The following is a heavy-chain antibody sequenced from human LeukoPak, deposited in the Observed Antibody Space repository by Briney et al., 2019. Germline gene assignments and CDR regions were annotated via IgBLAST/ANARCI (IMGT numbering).Heavy chain of an antibody. CDR2: IYPGDPDT. D-gene: IGHD3-22*01. CDR1: GYSFTSYW. J-gene: IGHJ4*02. Sequence: GESLKISCKGSGYSFTSYWIGWVRQMPGKGLEWMGIIYPGDPDTRYSPSFQGQVTISADKSISTAYLQWSSLKASDTAMYYCARQVNYDSSGYYYFDYWGQGTLVTVSS. CDR3: ARQVNYDSSGYYYFDY. V-gene: IGHV5-51*01.